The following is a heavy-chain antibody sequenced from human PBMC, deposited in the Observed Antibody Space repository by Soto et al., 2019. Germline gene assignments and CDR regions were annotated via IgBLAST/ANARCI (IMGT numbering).Heavy chain of an antibody. CDR2: IYYSGST. CDR1: GGSISSGGYY. D-gene: IGHD1-1*01. CDR3: ARGYNREYFQH. V-gene: IGHV4-31*03. J-gene: IGHJ1*01. Sequence: QVQLQESGPGLVKPSQTLSLTCTVSGGSISSGGYYWSWIRQHPGKGLEWIGYIYYSGSTYYNPSLKSRGTISVDTSKNQFPLKLSSCTAADTAVYYWARGYNREYFQHWGQGTLVTVSS.